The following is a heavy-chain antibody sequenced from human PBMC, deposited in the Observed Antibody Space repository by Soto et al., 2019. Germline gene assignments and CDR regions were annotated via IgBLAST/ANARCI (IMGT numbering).Heavy chain of an antibody. CDR3: ARERPDGARLDP. J-gene: IGHJ5*02. CDR1: GGSISGYY. D-gene: IGHD6-6*01. V-gene: IGHV4-59*12. Sequence: SETLSLTCTVSGGSISGYYWSWIRQPPGKGLEWIGSIYYTGNTNYNPSLKSRVTISVDTSKNQFSLKLNSVTAADTAVYYCARERPDGARLDPWGQGTLVTVSS. CDR2: IYYTGNT.